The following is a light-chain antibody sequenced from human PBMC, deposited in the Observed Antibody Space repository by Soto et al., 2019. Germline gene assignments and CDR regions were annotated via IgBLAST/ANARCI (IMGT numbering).Light chain of an antibody. CDR2: EVN. V-gene: IGLV2-14*01. J-gene: IGLJ7*01. CDR1: SSDVGAYNF. Sequence: QSVLTQPASVSGSPGQSITISCTGTSSDVGAYNFVSWYQQVPGNAPKLMIYEVNNRPSGVSNRFSGSRSGNTASLTISGLQAEDEADYYCTSYTGSSTLVLFGGGTQLTVL. CDR3: TSYTGSSTLVL.